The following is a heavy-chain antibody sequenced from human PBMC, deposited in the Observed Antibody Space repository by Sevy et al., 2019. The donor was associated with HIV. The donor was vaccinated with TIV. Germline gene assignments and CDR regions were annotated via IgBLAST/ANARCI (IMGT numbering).Heavy chain of an antibody. D-gene: IGHD2-15*01. CDR1: GYTFTYYY. CDR2: INASSGGT. J-gene: IGHJ5*02. CDR3: ARQVDNWFDP. V-gene: IGHV1-2*02. Sequence: ASVKVSCEASGYTFTYYYIHWVRQAPGQGLECMGWINASSGGTQYAQKFQGRVSVTSDTSRRTSYMELRRLRSDDTALYYCARQVDNWFDPWGQGTPVTVSS.